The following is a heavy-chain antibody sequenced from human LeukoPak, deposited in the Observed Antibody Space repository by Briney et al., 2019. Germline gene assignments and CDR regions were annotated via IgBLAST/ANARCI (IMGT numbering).Heavy chain of an antibody. CDR2: INHSRST. V-gene: IGHV4-34*01. J-gene: IGHJ6*03. D-gene: IGHD5-24*01. CDR1: GGSFSGYY. Sequence: SETLSLTCAVYGGSFSGYYWSWIRQPPGKGLEWIGEINHSRSTNYNPSLKSRVTISVDTSKNQFSLKLSSVTAADTAVYYCARGGRDGYNFGYYYYMDVWGKGTTVTVSS. CDR3: ARGGRDGYNFGYYYYMDV.